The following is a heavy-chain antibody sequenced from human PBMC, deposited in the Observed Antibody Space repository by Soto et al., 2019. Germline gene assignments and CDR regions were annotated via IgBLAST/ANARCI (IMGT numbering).Heavy chain of an antibody. J-gene: IGHJ3*02. Sequence: PGGSLRLSCVGSGFSFSDYYMNWVRQAPGKGLEWIGLIRMKVNSYTTEYAASVKGRFTISRDNSKNTLYVQMNSLRAEDTSIYYCAKEDDAWTNGYFEIWGQGTMVTVSS. D-gene: IGHD2-8*01. CDR1: GFSFSDYY. CDR2: IRMKVNSYTT. CDR3: AKEDDAWTNGYFEI. V-gene: IGHV3-72*01.